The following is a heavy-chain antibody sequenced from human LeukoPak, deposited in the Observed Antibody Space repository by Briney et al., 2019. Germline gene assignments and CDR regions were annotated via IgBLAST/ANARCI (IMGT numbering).Heavy chain of an antibody. CDR1: GYTFTSYG. CDR2: ISAYNGNT. Sequence: ASVKVSCKAPGYTFTSYGISWVRQAPGQGLEWMGWISAYNGNTNYAQKLQGRVTMTTDTSTSTAYMELRSLRSDDTAVYYCARAPVTMIVVVITPPDYWGQGTLVTVSS. J-gene: IGHJ4*02. D-gene: IGHD3-22*01. CDR3: ARAPVTMIVVVITPPDY. V-gene: IGHV1-18*01.